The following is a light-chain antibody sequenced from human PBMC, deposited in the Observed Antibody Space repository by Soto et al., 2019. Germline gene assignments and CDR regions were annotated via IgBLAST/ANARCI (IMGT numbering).Light chain of an antibody. V-gene: IGKV1-39*01. CDR3: QQSYSAPPT. CDR2: SAS. Sequence: IHMTHSPSSLAASVGDRVTIACRASQGISSFLNWYQQRPGKAPKLLISSASRLQSGVTSRFSGSGTGTDFTLTISSLQPEDFATYYCQQSYSAPPTFGQGTKVDIK. CDR1: QGISSF. J-gene: IGKJ1*01.